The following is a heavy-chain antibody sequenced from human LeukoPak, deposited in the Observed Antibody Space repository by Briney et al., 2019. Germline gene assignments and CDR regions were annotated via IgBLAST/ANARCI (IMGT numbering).Heavy chain of an antibody. D-gene: IGHD3-9*01. V-gene: IGHV3-30-3*01. Sequence: GGSLRLSCAASGFSFAGHAMHWVRQAPGKGLEWVAFISFDGSEKNQADSMKGRFTISRDNSENTLYLHMSSLRAEDTALYYCARDLIGKFLADYWGQGTLVTVSS. CDR3: ARDLIGKFLADY. J-gene: IGHJ4*02. CDR1: GFSFAGHA. CDR2: ISFDGSEK.